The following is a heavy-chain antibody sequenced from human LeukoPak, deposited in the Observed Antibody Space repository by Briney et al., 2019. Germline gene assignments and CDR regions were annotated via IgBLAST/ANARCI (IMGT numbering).Heavy chain of an antibody. Sequence: GESLKISCKCSVYCFTCYLIGGVRPMPGKVLEWMGIIYPGDSDTRYSPSFQGQVTISADKSISTAYLQWSSLKASDTAMYYCARQDYYYGMDVWGQGTTVTVSS. V-gene: IGHV5-51*01. CDR1: VYCFTCYL. CDR2: IYPGDSDT. CDR3: ARQDYYYGMDV. J-gene: IGHJ6*02.